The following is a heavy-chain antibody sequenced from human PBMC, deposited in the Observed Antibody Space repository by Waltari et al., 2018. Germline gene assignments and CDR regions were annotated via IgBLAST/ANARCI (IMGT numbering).Heavy chain of an antibody. CDR3: ARGITSAFDY. V-gene: IGHV3-11*01. CDR1: GFRFREYY. CDR2: INSSGTTI. Sequence: QMVESGGGLVWPGGSLTLSCAASGFRFREYYMCWIRQAPGKGLEGVSYINSSGTTILYADAVNGRFTISRDNAKNSLHMEMNNLRAEDTAVYYCARGITSAFDYWGQGSLVTVSS. D-gene: IGHD1-20*01. J-gene: IGHJ4*02.